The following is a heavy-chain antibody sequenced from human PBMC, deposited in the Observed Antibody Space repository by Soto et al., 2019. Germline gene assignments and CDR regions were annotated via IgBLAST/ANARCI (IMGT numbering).Heavy chain of an antibody. J-gene: IGHJ6*02. CDR2: IYYSGST. V-gene: IGHV4-61*01. Sequence: SETLSLTCTVSGGSVSSGSYYWSWIRQPPGKGLEWIGYIYYSGSTNYSPSIKSRVTISVDTSKNQFSLKLSSVTAADTAVYYCARAYSGYPYYYYYGMDVWGQGTTVTVSS. D-gene: IGHD3-22*01. CDR3: ARAYSGYPYYYYYGMDV. CDR1: GGSVSSGSYY.